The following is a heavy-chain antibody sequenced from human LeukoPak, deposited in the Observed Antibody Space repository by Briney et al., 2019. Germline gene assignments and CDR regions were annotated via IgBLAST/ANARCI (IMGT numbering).Heavy chain of an antibody. CDR1: GFTFTTYSM. J-gene: IGHJ4*02. D-gene: IGHD3-22*01. CDR2: IYHSGST. V-gene: IGHV4-4*02. Sequence: PGGSLRLSCAASGFTFTTYSMNWVRQPPGKGLEWIGEIYHSGSTNYNPSLKSRVTISVDKSKNQFSLKLSSVTAADTAVYYCAILMNDSSGPIDYWGQGTLVTVSS. CDR3: AILMNDSSGPIDY.